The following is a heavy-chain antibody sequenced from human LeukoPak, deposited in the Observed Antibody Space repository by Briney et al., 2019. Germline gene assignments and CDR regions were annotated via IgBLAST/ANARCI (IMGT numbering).Heavy chain of an antibody. CDR3: AKDWANGDYIDH. D-gene: IGHD2-8*01. CDR1: GFTFSSYG. Sequence: GGSLRLSCAASGFTFSSYGMHWVRQAPGKGLEWVAVISYDGSNKYYADSVKGRFTISRDNSKNTLSLQMNSLRADDTAVYYCAKDWANGDYIDHWGQGTLVTVSS. V-gene: IGHV3-30*18. CDR2: ISYDGSNK. J-gene: IGHJ4*02.